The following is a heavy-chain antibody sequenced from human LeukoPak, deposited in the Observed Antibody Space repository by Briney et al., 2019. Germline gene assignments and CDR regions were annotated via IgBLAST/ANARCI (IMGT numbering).Heavy chain of an antibody. V-gene: IGHV3-73*01. CDR3: ARDSSSEGPFDY. Sequence: RPGGSLRLSCAASRFILSDSAVHWVRQASGKGLEWIGRIRSKANNYATAYADSLKGRFTVSRDDSKNTAYLQMNSLKIEDTAVYYCARDSSSEGPFDYWGQGTLVTVSS. CDR2: IRSKANNYAT. CDR1: RFILSDSA. D-gene: IGHD6-6*01. J-gene: IGHJ4*02.